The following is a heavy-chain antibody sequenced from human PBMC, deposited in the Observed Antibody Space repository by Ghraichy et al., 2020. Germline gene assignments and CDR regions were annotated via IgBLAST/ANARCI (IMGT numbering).Heavy chain of an antibody. Sequence: SETLSLTCDVYGGSFSGYYWSWIRQPPGKGLEWIGEINHSGSTNYNPSLKSRVTISVDTSKNQFSLKLSSVTAADTAVYYCARGGWLHNYWGQGTLVTVSS. D-gene: IGHD5-24*01. J-gene: IGHJ4*02. CDR1: GGSFSGYY. CDR3: ARGGWLHNY. V-gene: IGHV4-34*01. CDR2: INHSGST.